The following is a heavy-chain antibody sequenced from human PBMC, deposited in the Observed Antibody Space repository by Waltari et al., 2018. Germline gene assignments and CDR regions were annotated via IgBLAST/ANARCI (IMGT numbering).Heavy chain of an antibody. V-gene: IGHV1-3*01. CDR2: INVGNGNT. Sequence: QVQLVQSGAEVKKPGASVKVSCKDSGYTFTTNPIHWVRQAPGQRLEWMGWINVGNGNTRDSQKCQGRVTITTDTSASTAYMELSNLRSEDTAVYYCAREAVRGGGCFDSWGQGTLVTVSS. CDR1: GYTFTTNP. CDR3: AREAVRGGGCFDS. J-gene: IGHJ4*02. D-gene: IGHD3-10*01.